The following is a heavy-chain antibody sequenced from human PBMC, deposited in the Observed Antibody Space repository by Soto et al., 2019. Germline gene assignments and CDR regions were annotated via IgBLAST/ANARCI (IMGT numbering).Heavy chain of an antibody. Sequence: QVQLVQSGAEVKNPGASVKVSCQASNYLFGAFGISWVRQAPGQGLEWMGWITPYNDNTHYAEKLQDRVTMTADKSTTTAYMEVRRLTSDDTAVYFCARIYARRNDFDVWGQGTVVTVSS. CDR3: ARIYARRNDFDV. CDR2: ITPYNDNT. CDR1: NYLFGAFG. V-gene: IGHV1-18*01. D-gene: IGHD2-2*01. J-gene: IGHJ3*01.